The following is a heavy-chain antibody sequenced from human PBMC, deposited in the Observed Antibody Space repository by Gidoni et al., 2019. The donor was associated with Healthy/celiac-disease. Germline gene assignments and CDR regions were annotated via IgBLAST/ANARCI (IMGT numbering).Heavy chain of an antibody. D-gene: IGHD3-10*01. CDR1: GFTFSSYA. CDR2: ISGSGGSA. Sequence: EVQLLESGGGLVQPGGSLRLSCAASGFTFSSYAMRWVRQAPGKGLEWVAAISGSGGSAYYADSVKGRFTISRDNSKNTLYLQMNSLRAEDTAVYYCARGSGSYLWDWFDPWGQGTLVTVSS. V-gene: IGHV3-23*01. J-gene: IGHJ5*02. CDR3: ARGSGSYLWDWFDP.